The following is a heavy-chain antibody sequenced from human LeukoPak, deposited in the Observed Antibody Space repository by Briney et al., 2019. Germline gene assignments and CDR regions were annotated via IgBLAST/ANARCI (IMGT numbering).Heavy chain of an antibody. CDR1: GGTFSSYA. CDR2: IIPIFGIA. Sequence: SVKVSCKASGGTFSSYAISWVRQAPGQGLEWMGRIIPIFGIANYAQKFQCRATITAEKSTSTAYLELSSLRSEDTAVYYCAREGVPEYYFDYWGQGTLVTVSS. J-gene: IGHJ4*02. CDR3: AREGVPEYYFDY. D-gene: IGHD1-14*01. V-gene: IGHV1-69*04.